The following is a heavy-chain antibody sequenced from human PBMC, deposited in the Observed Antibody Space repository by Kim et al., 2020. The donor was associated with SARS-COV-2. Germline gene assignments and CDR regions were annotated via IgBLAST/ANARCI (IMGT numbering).Heavy chain of an antibody. CDR1: GGTFSSYA. CDR2: IIPILGIA. D-gene: IGHD4-17*01. CDR3: ARDLPKYAVTSPYYYYGMDV. Sequence: SVKVSCKASGGTFSSYAISWVRQAPGQGLEWMGRIIPILGIANYAQKFQGRVTITADKSTSTAYMELSSLRYEDTAVYYCARDLPKYAVTSPYYYYGMDVWGQGTTVTVSS. V-gene: IGHV1-69*04. J-gene: IGHJ6*02.